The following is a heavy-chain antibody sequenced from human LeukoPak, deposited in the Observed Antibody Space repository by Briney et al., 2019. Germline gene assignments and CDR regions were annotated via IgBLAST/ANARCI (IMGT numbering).Heavy chain of an antibody. D-gene: IGHD3-3*01. CDR2: INPNSGGT. J-gene: IGHJ5*02. CDR3: ARVITIFGVVIYNWFDP. CDR1: GYTFTGYY. Sequence: GASVKVSCKASGYTFTGYYMHWVRQAPGQGLEWMGWINPNSGGTNYAQKFQGRVTMTRDTSISTAYMELSRLRSDDTAVYYCARVITIFGVVIYNWFDPWGQGTLVTVSS. V-gene: IGHV1-2*02.